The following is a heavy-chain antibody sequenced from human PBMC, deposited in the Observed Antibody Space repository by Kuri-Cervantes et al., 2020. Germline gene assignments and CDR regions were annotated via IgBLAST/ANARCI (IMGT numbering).Heavy chain of an antibody. CDR3: ASGYYDILTGYSDY. Sequence: GSLRLSCAVYGGSFSGYYWSWIRQPPGKGLEWIGEINHSGSTNYNPSLKSRVTIPVDTSKNQFPLKLSSVTAADTAVYYCASGYYDILTGYSDYWGQGTLVTVSS. V-gene: IGHV4-34*01. CDR1: GGSFSGYY. CDR2: INHSGST. J-gene: IGHJ4*02. D-gene: IGHD3-9*01.